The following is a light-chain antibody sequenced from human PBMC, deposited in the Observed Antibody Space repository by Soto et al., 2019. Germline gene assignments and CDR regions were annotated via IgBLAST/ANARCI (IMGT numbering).Light chain of an antibody. J-gene: IGKJ5*01. V-gene: IGKV1-9*01. CDR1: QDIKTY. CDR2: GTF. Sequence: IQLTQSPSSLSASVGDRVSITCRASQDIKTYLAWYQQKQGKAPKLLISGTFTLQSGVPSRFNGSGSGTDFTLTISRLQPEDFAIYYCQQADTFPITFGQGTRLEI. CDR3: QQADTFPIT.